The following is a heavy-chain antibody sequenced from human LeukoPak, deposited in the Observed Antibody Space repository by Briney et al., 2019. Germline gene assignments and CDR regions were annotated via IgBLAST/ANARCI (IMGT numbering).Heavy chain of an antibody. Sequence: SETLSLTCTFSGGFISGSNYYWAWIRQAPGKGLEWIGSIYYSGSTYYDPSLKSRVTISVDMSKNQFSLKLSSVTAADTGVYYCARHPRQTYYFYMDVWGKGTTVTISS. D-gene: IGHD6-25*01. CDR1: GGFISGSNYY. CDR2: IYYSGST. V-gene: IGHV4-39*01. J-gene: IGHJ6*03. CDR3: ARHPRQTYYFYMDV.